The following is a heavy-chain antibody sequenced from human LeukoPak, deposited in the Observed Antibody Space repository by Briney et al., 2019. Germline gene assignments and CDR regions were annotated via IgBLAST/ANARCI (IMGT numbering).Heavy chain of an antibody. CDR1: GFTFSSYS. D-gene: IGHD3-22*01. CDR3: ARSRLDSSGYSGHSHFYFFDY. CDR2: ISSSGSYI. Sequence: GGSLRLSCAASGFTFSSYSMSWVRQAPGKGLEWVSSISSSGSYIYYADSVKGRFTISRDNAKNSLYLQMNSLRAEDTAVYYCARSRLDSSGYSGHSHFYFFDYWGQGTLVTVSS. J-gene: IGHJ4*02. V-gene: IGHV3-21*01.